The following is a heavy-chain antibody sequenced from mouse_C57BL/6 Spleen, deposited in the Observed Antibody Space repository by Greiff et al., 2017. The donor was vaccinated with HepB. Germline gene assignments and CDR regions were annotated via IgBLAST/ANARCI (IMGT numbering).Heavy chain of an antibody. D-gene: IGHD2-5*01. CDR1: GYAFTNYL. J-gene: IGHJ3*01. V-gene: IGHV1-54*01. Sequence: VKLMESGAELVRPGTSVKVSCKASGYAFTNYLIEWVKQRPGQGLEWIGVINPGSGGTNYNEKFKGKATLTADKSSSTAYMQLSSLTSEDSAVYFCARSIYSNTWFAYWGQGTLVTVSA. CDR3: ARSIYSNTWFAY. CDR2: INPGSGGT.